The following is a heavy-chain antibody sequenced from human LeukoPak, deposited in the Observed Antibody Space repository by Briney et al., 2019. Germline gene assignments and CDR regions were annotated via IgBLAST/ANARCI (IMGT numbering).Heavy chain of an antibody. Sequence: ASVKVSCKASGYTFTSYYMHWVRQAPGQGLEWMGIINPSGGSTSYAQKLQGRVTMTTDTSTSTAYMELRSLRSDDTAVYYCARDNSGSYSHYWGQGTLVTVSS. D-gene: IGHD1-26*01. V-gene: IGHV1-46*01. CDR1: GYTFTSYY. CDR3: ARDNSGSYSHY. CDR2: INPSGGST. J-gene: IGHJ4*02.